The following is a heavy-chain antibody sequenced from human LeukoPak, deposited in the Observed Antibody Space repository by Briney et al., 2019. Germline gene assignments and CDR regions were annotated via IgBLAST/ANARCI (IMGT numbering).Heavy chain of an antibody. CDR3: ARGWPLGYFDY. Sequence: SETLSLTCTVSGGSITTYYWSWIRQPPGKGLEWIGFIFYSGSTNYNPSLKSRVTISLNTSKTQFSLKLSSVTAADTAVYYCARGWPLGYFDYWGQGTLVTVSS. J-gene: IGHJ4*02. D-gene: IGHD7-27*01. V-gene: IGHV4-59*01. CDR1: GGSITTYY. CDR2: IFYSGST.